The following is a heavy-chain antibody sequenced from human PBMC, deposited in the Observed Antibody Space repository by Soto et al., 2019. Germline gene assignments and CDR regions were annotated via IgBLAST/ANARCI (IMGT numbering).Heavy chain of an antibody. CDR3: ARSMEEWLVNSCDY. CDR1: GFTFSSYG. D-gene: IGHD6-19*01. CDR2: IWYDGSNK. J-gene: IGHJ4*02. Sequence: PGGSLRLSCAASGFTFSSYGMHWVRQAPGKGLEWVAVIWYDGSNKYYADSVKGRFTISRDNSKNTLYLQMNSLRAEDTAVYYCARSMEEWLVNSCDYWGQGTLVTVSS. V-gene: IGHV3-33*01.